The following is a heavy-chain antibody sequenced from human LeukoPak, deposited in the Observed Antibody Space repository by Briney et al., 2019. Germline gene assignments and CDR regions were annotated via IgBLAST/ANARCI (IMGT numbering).Heavy chain of an antibody. CDR1: GYTFTSYA. J-gene: IGHJ4*02. Sequence: ASVKVSCKASGYTFTSYAMHWVRQAPGQRLEWMGWINAGNGNTKYSQKFQGRVTITRDTSASTAYMELSSLRSEDTAVYYCARDHYYDSSGYYPHFDYWGQGTLVTVPS. CDR2: INAGNGNT. CDR3: ARDHYYDSSGYYPHFDY. D-gene: IGHD3-22*01. V-gene: IGHV1-3*01.